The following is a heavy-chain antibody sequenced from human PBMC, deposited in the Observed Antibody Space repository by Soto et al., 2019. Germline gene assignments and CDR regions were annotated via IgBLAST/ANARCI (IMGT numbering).Heavy chain of an antibody. CDR2: IKHHGSEE. CDR1: RLTFSGYW. J-gene: IGHJ6*04. CDR3: VRDWDV. Sequence: EEPLVESGGGLVQPGGSLRLSCGASRLTFSGYWMSWVRQAPGKGLEWVANIKHHGSEEHYVDSVKGRFTISGDDAKNSVFLQMNSLRPEDTAVYHCVRDWDVWGKGTTVTVSS. V-gene: IGHV3-7*01.